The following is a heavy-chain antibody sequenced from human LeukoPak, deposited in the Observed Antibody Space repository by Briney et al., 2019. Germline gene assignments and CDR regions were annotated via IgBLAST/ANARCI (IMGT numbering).Heavy chain of an antibody. Sequence: NKYYADSVKGRFTISRDNSKNTLYLQMNSLRAEDTAVYYCAKDLRGDIVVVPAATPGPDAFDIWGQGTMVTVSS. CDR3: AKDLRGDIVVVPAATPGPDAFDI. J-gene: IGHJ3*02. D-gene: IGHD2-2*01. V-gene: IGHV3-30-3*02. CDR2: NK.